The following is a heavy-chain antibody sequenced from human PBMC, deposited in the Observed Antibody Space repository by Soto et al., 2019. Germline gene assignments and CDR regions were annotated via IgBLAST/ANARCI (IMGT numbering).Heavy chain of an antibody. V-gene: IGHV1-69*02. Sequence: QVQLVQSGAEVKKPGSSVKVSCKASGGTFSSYAINWVRQAPGQGLEWMGRIVPMFGIPNFAPKFQGRVTMNAGRSTTTAFMEMSSLRSEDTAVYYCASGPDNSSSGGYYYYYMDVWGKGTTVTVSS. CDR3: ASGPDNSSSGGYYYYYMDV. CDR2: IVPMFGIP. D-gene: IGHD6-6*01. CDR1: GGTFSSYA. J-gene: IGHJ6*03.